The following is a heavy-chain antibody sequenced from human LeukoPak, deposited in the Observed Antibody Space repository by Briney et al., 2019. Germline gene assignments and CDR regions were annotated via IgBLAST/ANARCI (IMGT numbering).Heavy chain of an antibody. CDR3: ASTPDTAMADY. Sequence: PGGSLRLSCAASGFTFSDSYMTWVRQAPGKGVEWVAYISGSGHDINYSDSVKGRSTISRDNAKNSLYLQMNSLRAEDTAVYYCASTPDTAMADYWGQETLVTVSS. CDR2: ISGSGHDI. D-gene: IGHD5-18*01. V-gene: IGHV3-11*06. J-gene: IGHJ4*02. CDR1: GFTFSDSY.